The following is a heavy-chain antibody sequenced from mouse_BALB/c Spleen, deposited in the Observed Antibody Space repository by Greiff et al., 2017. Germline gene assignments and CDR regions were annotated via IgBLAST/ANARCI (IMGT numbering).Heavy chain of an antibody. V-gene: IGHV1-82*01. CDR3: ARGGIYYGNYYAMDY. D-gene: IGHD2-1*01. CDR2: IYPGDGDT. Sequence: VQLQQSGPELVKPGASVKISCKASGYAFSSSWMNWVKQRPGQGLEWIGRIYPGDGDTNYNGKFKGKATLTADKSSSTAYMQLSSLTSMDSAVYFCARGGIYYGNYYAMDYWGQGTSVTVSS. CDR1: GYAFSSSW. J-gene: IGHJ4*01.